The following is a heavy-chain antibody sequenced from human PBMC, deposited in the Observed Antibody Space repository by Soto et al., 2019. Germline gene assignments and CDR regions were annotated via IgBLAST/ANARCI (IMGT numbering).Heavy chain of an antibody. V-gene: IGHV3-30*18. CDR2: ISYDGDNE. CDR3: AKDGGPVYCNSPGCSAKHFDY. J-gene: IGHJ4*02. D-gene: IGHD2-2*01. Sequence: QVQLVESGGGVVQPGRSLRLSCAASVFNFSNYGMHWVRQAPGKGLEWVAIISYDGDNEYYADSVRSRFTISRDNSKNTLYLQTSSLRHEDTAVYYCAKDGGPVYCNSPGCSAKHFDYWGQGTLVTVSS. CDR1: VFNFSNYG.